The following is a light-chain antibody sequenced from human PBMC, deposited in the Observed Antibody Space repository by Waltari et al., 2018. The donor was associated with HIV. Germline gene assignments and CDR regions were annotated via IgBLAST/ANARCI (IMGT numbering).Light chain of an antibody. CDR3: QESFSALPFT. CDR1: QSISVY. V-gene: IGKV1-39*01. Sequence: DIHMTQSPPSLSDSVGDRVSITCRASQSISVYLNWYQQKSGEAPRVLSYAASNLQSGFPSRFSGSGSGTDFTLTISSLQPEDFGTYYCQESFSALPFTFGPGTKVDIK. J-gene: IGKJ3*01. CDR2: AAS.